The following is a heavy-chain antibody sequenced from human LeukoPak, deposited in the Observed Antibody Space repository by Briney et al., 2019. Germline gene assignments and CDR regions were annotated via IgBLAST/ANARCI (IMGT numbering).Heavy chain of an antibody. J-gene: IGHJ5*02. V-gene: IGHV1-69*13. CDR2: SIPIFGTA. D-gene: IGHD2-15*01. Sequence: SVKVSCKASGGTFSSYAISWVRQAPGKGLEWMGGSIPIFGTANYAQKFQGRVTITADESTSTAYVELSSLRSEDTAVYYCARGYCSGGSCQNWFDPWGQGTLVTVSS. CDR3: ARGYCSGGSCQNWFDP. CDR1: GGTFSSYA.